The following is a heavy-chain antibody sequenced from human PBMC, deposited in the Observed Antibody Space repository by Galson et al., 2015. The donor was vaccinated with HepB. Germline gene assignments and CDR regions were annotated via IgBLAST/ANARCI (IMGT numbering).Heavy chain of an antibody. CDR3: ARDIPLHFTAPYAHSFDY. D-gene: IGHD2-21*01. V-gene: IGHV1-18*01. J-gene: IGHJ4*02. CDR1: GYTFTSYG. CDR2: ISAYNGNT. Sequence: SVKVSCKASGYTFTSYGISWVRQAPGQGLEWMGWISAYNGNTNYAQKLQGRVTMTTDTSTSTAYMELRSLRSDDTAVYYCARDIPLHFTAPYAHSFDYWGQGTLVTVSS.